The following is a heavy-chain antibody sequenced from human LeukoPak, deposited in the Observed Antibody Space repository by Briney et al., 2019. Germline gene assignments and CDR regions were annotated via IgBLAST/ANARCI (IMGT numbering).Heavy chain of an antibody. CDR1: GGSFSGYY. CDR3: ARGTQFYYYYSYMDV. CDR2: INHGVGT. V-gene: IGHV4-34*01. J-gene: IGHJ6*03. Sequence: PSQTLSLTCAVYGGSFSGYYWTWIRQSPGKGLELIGEINHGVGTNYNPSLKSRVTIAEDTSKNQFSLKLTSVTAADTAVYYCARGTQFYYYYSYMDVWGKGTTVTVSS.